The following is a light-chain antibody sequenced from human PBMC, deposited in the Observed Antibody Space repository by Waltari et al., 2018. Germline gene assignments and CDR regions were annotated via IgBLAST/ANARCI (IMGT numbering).Light chain of an antibody. CDR3: QQYNSYPYT. J-gene: IGKJ2*01. CDR1: QSISSW. Sequence: DIQMTQSPSTLSASVGDRVTITCRASQSISSWLAWYQQKPGKAPKLLIYKASSLESGVPSRFSGSGAGTEFALTISSLQPDDFATYYCQQYNSYPYTFGQGTKLEIK. CDR2: KAS. V-gene: IGKV1-5*03.